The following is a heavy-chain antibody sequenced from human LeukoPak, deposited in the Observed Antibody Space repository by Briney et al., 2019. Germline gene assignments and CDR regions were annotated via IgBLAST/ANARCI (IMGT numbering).Heavy chain of an antibody. CDR3: ASLYSSSYIVSDY. CDR1: GYTFTGYY. D-gene: IGHD6-13*01. CDR2: INPNSGGT. V-gene: IGHV1-2*06. J-gene: IGHJ4*02. Sequence: GASVKVSCKASGYTFTGYYMHWVRQAPGQGLEWMGRINPNSGGTNYAQKFQGRVTMTRDTSISTAYMELSRLRSDDTTVYYCASLYSSSYIVSDYWGQGTLVTVSS.